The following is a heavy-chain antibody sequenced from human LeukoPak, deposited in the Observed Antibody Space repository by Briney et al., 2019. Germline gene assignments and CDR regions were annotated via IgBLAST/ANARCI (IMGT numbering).Heavy chain of an antibody. CDR3: ARTYYDSSGYYFGFDY. CDR1: GFTFSSYG. Sequence: PGGSLRLSCAASGFTFSSYGMHWVRQAPGKGLEWVAVIWYDGSNKYYADSVKGRLTISRDNSKNTLYLQMNSLRAEDTAVYYCARTYYDSSGYYFGFDYWGQGTLVTVSS. J-gene: IGHJ4*02. CDR2: IWYDGSNK. V-gene: IGHV3-33*01. D-gene: IGHD3-22*01.